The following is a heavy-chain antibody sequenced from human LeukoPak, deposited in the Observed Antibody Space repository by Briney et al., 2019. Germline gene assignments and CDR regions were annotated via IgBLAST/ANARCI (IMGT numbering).Heavy chain of an antibody. V-gene: IGHV1-18*01. J-gene: IGHJ3*02. CDR2: ISAYNGNT. CDR3: ARGIYSYGSADAFDI. Sequence: ASVKVSCKASGYTFTSYGISWVRQAPGQGLEWMGWISAYNGNTNYAQKLQGRVTVTTDTSTSTAYMELRSLRSDDTAVYYCARGIYSYGSADAFDIWGQGTMVTVSS. D-gene: IGHD5-18*01. CDR1: GYTFTSYG.